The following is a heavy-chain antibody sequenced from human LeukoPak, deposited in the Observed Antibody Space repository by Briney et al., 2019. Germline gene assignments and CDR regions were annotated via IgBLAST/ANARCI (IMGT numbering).Heavy chain of an antibody. CDR3: AGSCNTYYAQDY. D-gene: IGHD3-3*01. V-gene: IGHV1-69*06. CDR2: IIPISGTA. J-gene: IGHJ4*02. CDR1: GGTFSSYA. Sequence: ASVKVSCKASGGTFSSYAISWVRQAPGQGPEWIGGIIPISGTAKYAQKLQGRVTISADMSTGTAYMELSSLSSEDTAVYYCAGSCNTYYAQDYWGQGALVTVSS.